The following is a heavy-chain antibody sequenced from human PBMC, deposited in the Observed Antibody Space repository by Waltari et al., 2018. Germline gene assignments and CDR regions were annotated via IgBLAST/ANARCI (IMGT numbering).Heavy chain of an antibody. CDR2: IYPDDSDT. CDR3: VKGLVGGYEKGWFDP. D-gene: IGHD5-12*01. J-gene: IGHJ5*02. Sequence: EVQLVQSGAEVKKPVESLRISCKGSGYSFATYCIGWVRRMPGKGLEWIGSIYPDDSDTTYSPSFGGQVTISADKSINTAYLHWTSLKASDTAIYYCVKGLVGGYEKGWFDPWGQGTLVTVSS. CDR1: GYSFATYC. V-gene: IGHV5-51*01.